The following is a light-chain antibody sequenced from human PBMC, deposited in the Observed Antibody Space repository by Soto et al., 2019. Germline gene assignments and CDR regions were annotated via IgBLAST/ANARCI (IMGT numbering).Light chain of an antibody. J-gene: IGLJ1*01. Sequence: QSVLTQPPSASGTPGQRVTISCSGSSSNIGSNYVYWYQQLPGTAPKLLIYRNNQRPSGVPDRFSGSKSGTSASLAISGLRSEDEADHYCAAWDDSLSGPVFGTGTKVTVL. V-gene: IGLV1-47*01. CDR1: SSNIGSNY. CDR2: RNN. CDR3: AAWDDSLSGPV.